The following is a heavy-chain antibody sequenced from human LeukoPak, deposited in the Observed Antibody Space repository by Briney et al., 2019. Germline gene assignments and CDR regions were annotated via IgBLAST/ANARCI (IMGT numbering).Heavy chain of an antibody. CDR3: ARVSGYDWESFYDY. CDR1: GGSITNYY. Sequence: SETLSLTCTVSGGSITNYYWSWIRQPAGKGLEWIGRVYASGSTNYNPSLRSRVTISVDTSKNQFSLKLRSVTAADTAVYYCARVSGYDWESFYDYWGQGTLVTVSS. J-gene: IGHJ4*02. D-gene: IGHD5-12*01. CDR2: VYASGST. V-gene: IGHV4-4*07.